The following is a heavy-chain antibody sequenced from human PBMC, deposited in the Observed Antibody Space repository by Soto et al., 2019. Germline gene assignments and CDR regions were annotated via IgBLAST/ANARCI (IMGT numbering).Heavy chain of an antibody. CDR3: ARDWEDEDLVAAGTYYFDY. CDR2: TSAYRGNT. J-gene: IGHJ4*02. CDR1: GYNFLAYG. V-gene: IGHV1-18*01. Sequence: QIQLVQSGPEVRKPGASVKLFCKAAGYNFLAYGISWVRQAPGQGLEWMGWTSAYRGNTNYAQKCQDRVIMTTDRSTRTAYMEQRSLTPDDTAIYFCARDWEDEDLVAAGTYYFDYWGKGTLVTVSS. D-gene: IGHD5-12*01.